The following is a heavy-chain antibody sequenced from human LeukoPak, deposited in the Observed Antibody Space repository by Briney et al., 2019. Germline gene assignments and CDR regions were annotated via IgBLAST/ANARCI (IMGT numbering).Heavy chain of an antibody. V-gene: IGHV3-15*01. Sequence: PGGSPRLSCAASGFTFSNAWMSWVRQAPGKGLEWVGRIKSKTDGGTTDYAAPVKGRFTISRDDTKNTLYLQMNSLKTEDTAVYYCTTLLWFGELSDYWGQGTLVTVSS. D-gene: IGHD3-10*01. CDR2: IKSKTDGGTT. J-gene: IGHJ4*02. CDR3: TTLLWFGELSDY. CDR1: GFTFSNAW.